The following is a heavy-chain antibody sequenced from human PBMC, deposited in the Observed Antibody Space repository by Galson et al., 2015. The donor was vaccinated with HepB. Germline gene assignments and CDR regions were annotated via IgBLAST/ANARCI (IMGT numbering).Heavy chain of an antibody. V-gene: IGHV1-69*10. CDR3: ARGPYGSGTYSDY. J-gene: IGHJ4*02. CDR2: IIPIDGIA. CDR1: GGTFSSHA. Sequence: SVKVSCKASGGTFSSHALSWVRQAPGQGLEWMGEIIPIDGIANYAQNLQGRVTITADRSTSTAYMELSSLRSEDTAVYYCARGPYGSGTYSDYWGQGTLVTVSS. D-gene: IGHD3-10*01.